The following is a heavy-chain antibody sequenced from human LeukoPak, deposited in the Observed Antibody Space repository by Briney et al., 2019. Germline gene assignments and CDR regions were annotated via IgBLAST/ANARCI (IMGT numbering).Heavy chain of an antibody. V-gene: IGHV1-8*01. CDR3: ARADSSGYNWFDP. D-gene: IGHD3-22*01. CDR1: GYTFTSYD. CDR2: MNPNSGNT. J-gene: IGHJ5*02. Sequence: ASVKVSCKASGYTFTSYDINWVRQATGQGLEWMGWMNPNSGNTGYPQKFQGRVTMTRNTSISTAYMELSSLRSEDTAVYYCARADSSGYNWFDPWGQETLVTVSS.